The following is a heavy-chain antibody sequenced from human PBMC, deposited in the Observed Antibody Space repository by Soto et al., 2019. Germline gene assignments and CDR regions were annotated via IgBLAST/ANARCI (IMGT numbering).Heavy chain of an antibody. D-gene: IGHD4-17*01. CDR1: GGSISSYY. Sequence: SETLSLTCTVSGGSISSYYLSWIRQPPGKGLEWIGYIYYSGSTNYNPSLKSRVTISVDTSKNQFSLKLSSVTAADTAVYYCARVLKNYGIDYWGQGTLVTVS. CDR3: ARVLKNYGIDY. CDR2: IYYSGST. V-gene: IGHV4-59*01. J-gene: IGHJ4*02.